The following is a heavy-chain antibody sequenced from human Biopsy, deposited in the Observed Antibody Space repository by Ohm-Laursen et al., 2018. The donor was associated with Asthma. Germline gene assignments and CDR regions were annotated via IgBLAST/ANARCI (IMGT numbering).Heavy chain of an antibody. D-gene: IGHD1-14*01. CDR2: IPQGGAT. V-gene: IGHV4-34*01. Sequence: SETLSLTCTVSGGPLRGYVWAWIRQPPGKGLEWIGEIPQGGATAVNPSLKSRVTISMDPSKSQFYLSLRSMTAADTAVYYCASGPEWSGLDVWGQGTTVTVSS. J-gene: IGHJ6*02. CDR3: ASGPEWSGLDV. CDR1: GGPLRGYV.